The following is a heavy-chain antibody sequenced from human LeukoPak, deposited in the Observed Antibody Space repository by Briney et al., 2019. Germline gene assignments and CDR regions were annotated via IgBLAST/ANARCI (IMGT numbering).Heavy chain of an antibody. V-gene: IGHV1-18*01. J-gene: IGHJ6*02. CDR3: ASAVADGYYYYYGMDV. D-gene: IGHD6-19*01. CDR1: GYTFTSYG. Sequence: GASVNVSCKASGYTFTSYGISWVRQAPGQGLEWMGWISAYNGNTNYAQKLQGRVTMTTDTSTSTAYMELRSLRSDDTAVYYCASAVADGYYYYYGMDVWGQGTTVTVSS. CDR2: ISAYNGNT.